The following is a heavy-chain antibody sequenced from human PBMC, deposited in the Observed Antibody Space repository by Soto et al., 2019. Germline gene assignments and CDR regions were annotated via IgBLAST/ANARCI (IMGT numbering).Heavy chain of an antibody. CDR1: GFTFSSYG. J-gene: IGHJ6*02. D-gene: IGHD2-2*01. CDR2: ISYDGSNK. CDR3: ARSSYCSSTSCYGYYYYGMDV. V-gene: IGHV3-30*03. Sequence: GGSLRLSCAASGFTFSSYGMHWVRQAPGKGLEWVAVISYDGSNKYYADSVKGRFTISRDNSKNTLYLQMNSLRAEDTAVYYCARSSYCSSTSCYGYYYYGMDVWGQGTTVTVSS.